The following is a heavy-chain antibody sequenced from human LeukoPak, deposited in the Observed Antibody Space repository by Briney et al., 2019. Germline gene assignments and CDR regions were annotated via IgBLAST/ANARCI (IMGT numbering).Heavy chain of an antibody. CDR1: GHTFTGYY. Sequence: ASVKVSCKASGHTFTGYYMHWVRQAPGQGLEWMGWINPNSGGTNYAQKFQGRVTMTRDTSISTAYMELSRLRSDDTAVYYCARIIAVAEDFDYWGQGTLVTVSS. V-gene: IGHV1-2*02. CDR3: ARIIAVAEDFDY. D-gene: IGHD6-19*01. CDR2: INPNSGGT. J-gene: IGHJ4*02.